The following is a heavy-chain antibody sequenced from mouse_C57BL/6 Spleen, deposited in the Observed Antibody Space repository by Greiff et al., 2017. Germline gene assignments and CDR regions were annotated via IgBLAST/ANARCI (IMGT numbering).Heavy chain of an antibody. CDR1: GYTFTSYW. J-gene: IGHJ1*03. Sequence: QVQLKQPGAELVKPGASVKLSCKASGYTFTSYWMQWVKQRPGQGLEWIGEIDPSDSYTNYNQKFKGKATLTVDTSSSTAYMQLSSLTSEDAAVYYCARQLDYDLTTVKGWYWDVWGTGTTVTVSS. CDR3: ARQLDYDLTTVKGWYWDV. D-gene: IGHD1-1*01. CDR2: IDPSDSYT. V-gene: IGHV1-50*01.